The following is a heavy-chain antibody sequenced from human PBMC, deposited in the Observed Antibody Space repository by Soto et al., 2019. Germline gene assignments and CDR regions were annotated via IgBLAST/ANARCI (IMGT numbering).Heavy chain of an antibody. J-gene: IGHJ4*02. Sequence: PSETLSLTCTVSGGSISSGGYYWSWIRQHPGKGLEWIGYIYCSGSTYYNPSLKSRVTISVDTSKNQFSLKLSSVTAADTAVYYCAGRELERRGFDYWGQGTLVTVSS. CDR3: AGRELERRGFDY. CDR2: IYCSGST. V-gene: IGHV4-31*03. D-gene: IGHD1-1*01. CDR1: GGSISSGGYY.